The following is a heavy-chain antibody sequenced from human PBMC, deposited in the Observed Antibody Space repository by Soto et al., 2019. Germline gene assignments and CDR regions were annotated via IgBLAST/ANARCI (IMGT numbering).Heavy chain of an antibody. Sequence: LRLSCAASGFTFSSYAMSWVRQAPGKGLEWVSAISGSGGSTYYADSVKGRFTISRDNSKNTLYLQMNSLRAEDTAVYYCAKVIAARLDFYFDYWGQGTLVTVSS. CDR3: AKVIAARLDFYFDY. D-gene: IGHD6-6*01. CDR2: ISGSGGST. J-gene: IGHJ4*02. CDR1: GFTFSSYA. V-gene: IGHV3-23*01.